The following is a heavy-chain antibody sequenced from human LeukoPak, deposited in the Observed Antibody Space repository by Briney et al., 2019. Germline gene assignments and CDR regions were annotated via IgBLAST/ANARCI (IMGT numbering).Heavy chain of an antibody. J-gene: IGHJ3*01. CDR2: ISSSSAHI. CDR3: AKGLGELSVYAFDV. D-gene: IGHD3-16*02. V-gene: IGHV3-21*04. CDR1: GFTFRNYD. Sequence: GGSLRLSCTGSGFTFRNYDVNWVRQAPGKGPEWVSSISSSSAHISYADSVKGRFTISRDNAKNSLHLQMNSLRVEDTAVYYCAKGLGELSVYAFDVWGQGTMVTVSS.